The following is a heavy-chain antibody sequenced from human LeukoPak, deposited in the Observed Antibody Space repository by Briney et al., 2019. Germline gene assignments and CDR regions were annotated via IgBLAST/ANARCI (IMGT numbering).Heavy chain of an antibody. V-gene: IGHV1-24*01. CDR3: ATVLSYYYDSSGYPTRWFDP. D-gene: IGHD3-22*01. J-gene: IGHJ5*02. CDR1: GYTLTELS. Sequence: ASVKVSCKVSGYTLTELSMHWVRQAPGKGLEWMGGFDPEDGEIIYAQKFQGRVTMTEDASTDTAYMELSSLRSEDTAVYYCATVLSYYYDSSGYPTRWFDPWGQGTLVTVSS. CDR2: FDPEDGEI.